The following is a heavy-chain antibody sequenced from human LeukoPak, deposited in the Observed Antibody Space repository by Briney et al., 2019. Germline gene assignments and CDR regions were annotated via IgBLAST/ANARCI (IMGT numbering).Heavy chain of an antibody. CDR3: ERGGFWSGYEGGYFDS. D-gene: IGHD3-3*01. V-gene: IGHV3-74*01. J-gene: IGHJ4*02. Sequence: GGSLRLSCAASGFTFSSYWMHWVRQAPGKGLVWVSRINTDGSSTSYADSVKGRFTISRDNAKNTLYLQMNSLRAEDTAVYYCERGGFWSGYEGGYFDSWGQGTLVPVS. CDR1: GFTFSSYW. CDR2: INTDGSST.